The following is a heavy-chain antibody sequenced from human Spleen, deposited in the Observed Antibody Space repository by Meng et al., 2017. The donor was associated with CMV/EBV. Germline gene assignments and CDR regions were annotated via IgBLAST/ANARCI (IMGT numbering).Heavy chain of an antibody. CDR2: ISSSGSSI. D-gene: IGHD3-3*01. V-gene: IGHV3-48*04. CDR3: ARVTIFGVVMSYWYFDL. Sequence: GGSLRLSCVASGFTFSSYSMTWVRQAPGKGLEWVSYISSSGSSIYYADSVKGRFTISRDNAKNSLFLQMNSLRAEDTAVYYCARVTIFGVVMSYWYFDLWGRGTLVTVSS. J-gene: IGHJ2*01. CDR1: GFTFSSYS.